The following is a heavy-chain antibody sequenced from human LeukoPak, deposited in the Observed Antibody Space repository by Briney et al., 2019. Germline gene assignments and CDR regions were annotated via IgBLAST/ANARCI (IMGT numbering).Heavy chain of an antibody. CDR2: INPNSGGT. V-gene: IGHV1-2*02. J-gene: IGHJ4*02. D-gene: IGHD4-11*01. CDR1: GYTFTGYY. CDR3: AREDYSNYVFSY. Sequence: RASVKVSCKASGYTFTGYYMHWVRQAPGQGLEWMGWINPNSGGTNYAQKFQGRVTMTRDTSISTAYMELSRLRSDDTAVYYCAREDYSNYVFSYWGQGTLVTVSS.